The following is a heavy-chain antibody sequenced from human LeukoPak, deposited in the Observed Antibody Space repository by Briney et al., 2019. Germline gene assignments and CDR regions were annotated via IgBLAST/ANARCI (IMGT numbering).Heavy chain of an antibody. J-gene: IGHJ6*03. Sequence: SETLSLTCAVYGGSFSAYYWSWIRQPPGKGLEWIGEINHSGSTNYNPSLKSRVTISVDTSKNQFSLKLSSVTAADTAVYYCASGPFPGYYYYYYYMDVWGKGTTVTVSS. CDR3: ASGPFPGYYYYYYYMDV. CDR1: GGSFSAYY. D-gene: IGHD5-18*01. V-gene: IGHV4-34*01. CDR2: INHSGST.